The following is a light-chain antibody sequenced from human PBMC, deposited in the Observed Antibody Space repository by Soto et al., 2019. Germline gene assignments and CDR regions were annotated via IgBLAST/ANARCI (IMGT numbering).Light chain of an antibody. CDR2: VNNDGSH. Sequence: QLVLTQSPSASASLGASVKLTCTLSSGHSSYAVAWHQQQPEKGPRYLMKVNNDGSHSKGDGIPDRFSGSSSGAERYLTISSLQSEDEADYCCQPWDTGIKVVFGGGTKLTVL. CDR1: SGHSSYA. V-gene: IGLV4-69*01. CDR3: QPWDTGIKVV. J-gene: IGLJ2*01.